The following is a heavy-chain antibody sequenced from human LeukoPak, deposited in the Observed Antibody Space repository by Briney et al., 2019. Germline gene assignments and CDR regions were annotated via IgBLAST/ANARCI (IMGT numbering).Heavy chain of an antibody. CDR1: GFTFSSYD. CDR3: AKGGCSSTTCYLANP. CDR2: IGTAGDT. Sequence: PGGSLRLSCAASGFTFSSYDMHWVRQATGKGLEWVSAIGTAGDTYYPGSVKGRFTISRENAKNSLYLQMNSLRAGDTAVYYCAKGGCSSTTCYLANPWGQGTLVTVSS. V-gene: IGHV3-13*04. D-gene: IGHD2-2*01. J-gene: IGHJ5*02.